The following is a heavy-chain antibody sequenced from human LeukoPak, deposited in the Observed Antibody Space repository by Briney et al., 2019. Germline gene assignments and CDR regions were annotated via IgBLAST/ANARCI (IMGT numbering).Heavy chain of an antibody. V-gene: IGHV4-38-2*02. D-gene: IGHD3-22*01. J-gene: IGHJ2*01. CDR2: IYYSGST. CDR1: GYSISSGYY. Sequence: PSETLSLTCTVSGYSISSGYYWGWIRQPPGKGLEWIGSIYYSGSTYYNPSLKSRVTISVDTSKNQFSLKLSSVTAADTAVYYCARDLYYYDTLLGLDLWGRGTLVTVSS. CDR3: ARDLYYYDTLLGLDL.